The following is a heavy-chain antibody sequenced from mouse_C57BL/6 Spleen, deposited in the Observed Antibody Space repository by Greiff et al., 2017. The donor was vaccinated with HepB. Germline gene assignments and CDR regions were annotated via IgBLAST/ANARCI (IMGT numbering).Heavy chain of an antibody. D-gene: IGHD2-2*01. Sequence: EVKLVESGGGLVQPKGSLKLSCAASGFTFNTYAMHWVRQAPGKGLEWVARIRSKSSNYATYYADSVKDRFTISRDDSQSMLYLQMNNLKTEDTAVYYCVREGATMVTTGSFAYWGQGTLVTVSA. CDR3: VREGATMVTTGSFAY. J-gene: IGHJ3*01. V-gene: IGHV10-3*01. CDR2: IRSKSSNYAT. CDR1: GFTFNTYA.